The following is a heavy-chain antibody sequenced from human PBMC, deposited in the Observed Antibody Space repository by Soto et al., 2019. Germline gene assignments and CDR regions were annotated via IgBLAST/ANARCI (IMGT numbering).Heavy chain of an antibody. CDR1: GGSISSCGYY. Sequence: PSETLSLTCTVSGGSISSCGYYWSWIRQHPGKGLEWIGYIYYSGSTYYNPSLKSRVTISVDTSKNQFSLKLSSVTAADTAVYYCARGTVTKVANWFDPWGQGTLVTVSS. CDR2: IYYSGST. J-gene: IGHJ5*02. CDR3: ARGTVTKVANWFDP. D-gene: IGHD4-4*01. V-gene: IGHV4-31*03.